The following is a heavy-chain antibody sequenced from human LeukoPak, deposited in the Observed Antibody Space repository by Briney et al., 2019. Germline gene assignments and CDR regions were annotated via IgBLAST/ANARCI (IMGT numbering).Heavy chain of an antibody. J-gene: IGHJ4*02. CDR2: INAGNGNT. CDR3: AREDPTVVPYYFDY. V-gene: IGHV1-3*01. D-gene: IGHD4-23*01. CDR1: GYTFTSYA. Sequence: ASAKVSCKASGYTFTSYAMHWVRQAPGQRLEWMGWINAGNGNTKYSQKFQGRVTITRDTSASTAYMELSSLRSEDTAVYYCAREDPTVVPYYFDYWGQGTLVTVSS.